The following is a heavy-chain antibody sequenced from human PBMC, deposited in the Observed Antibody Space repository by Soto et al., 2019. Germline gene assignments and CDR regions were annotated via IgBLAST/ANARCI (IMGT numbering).Heavy chain of an antibody. D-gene: IGHD3-10*01. V-gene: IGHV3-23*01. CDR2: ISASGASNT. CDR1: GFISSSYA. Sequence: EVQLLESGGGLVQPGGSLRLSCAASGFISSSYAMNWVRQAPGKGLEWVSVISASGASNTYYADPVKGRFTISRDNSKNTLYLQMNSLRAEDTAIYYCAKGGTVVRGVTVDYWGQGTLVSVSS. J-gene: IGHJ4*02. CDR3: AKGGTVVRGVTVDY.